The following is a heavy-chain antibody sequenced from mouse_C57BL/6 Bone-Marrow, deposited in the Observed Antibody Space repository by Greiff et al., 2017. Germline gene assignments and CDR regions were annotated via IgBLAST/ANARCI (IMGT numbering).Heavy chain of an antibody. Sequence: QVQLQQPGAELVMPGASVKLSCKASGYTFTSYWMHWVKQRPGQGLEWIGEIDPSDSYTNYKQKFKGKSTLTVDKSSSTADMQLSSLTSRDSAVYTCEISSVVATHNWFFDVWGTGTTVTGSS. D-gene: IGHD1-1*01. CDR1: GYTFTSYW. J-gene: IGHJ1*03. CDR2: IDPSDSYT. CDR3: EISSVVATHNWFFDV. V-gene: IGHV1-69*01.